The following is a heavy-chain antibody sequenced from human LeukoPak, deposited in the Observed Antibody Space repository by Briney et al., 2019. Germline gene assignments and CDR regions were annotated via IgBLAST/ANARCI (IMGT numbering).Heavy chain of an antibody. CDR3: ARNRPPSDY. Sequence: SETLSLTCAVYGGSFSGYYWSWIRQPPGKGLEWIGEINHSGSTNYNPSLKSRVTISVDTSKNQFSLKLSSVTAADTAVYYCARNRPPSDYWGQGTLVTVSS. CDR1: GGSFSGYY. D-gene: IGHD1-14*01. CDR2: INHSGST. V-gene: IGHV4-34*01. J-gene: IGHJ4*02.